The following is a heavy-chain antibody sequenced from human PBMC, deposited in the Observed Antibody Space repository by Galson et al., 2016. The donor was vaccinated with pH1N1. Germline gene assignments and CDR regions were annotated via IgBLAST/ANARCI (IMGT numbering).Heavy chain of an antibody. CDR2: IIPIFGTP. CDR1: GGTFSGYG. V-gene: IGHV1-69*06. CDR3: ARDRENRMAEARFLIKYYGIDV. J-gene: IGHJ6*02. Sequence: SVKVSCKASGGTFSGYGISWVRQAPGQGLEWMGGIIPIFGTPNYAKKFQGRVTISADKSTSTAFMEVGSLRPEDTAVYYGARDRENRMAEARFLIKYYGIDVWGQGTTVAVSS. D-gene: IGHD6-6*01.